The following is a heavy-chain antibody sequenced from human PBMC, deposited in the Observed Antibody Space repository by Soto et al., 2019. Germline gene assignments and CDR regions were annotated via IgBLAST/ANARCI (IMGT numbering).Heavy chain of an antibody. V-gene: IGHV4-31*03. Sequence: TSETLSLTCTVSGRSISSGGYYWSWIRQHPGKRLEWIGHIYYSGSTYYNPSLKSRVTISVDTSKNQSSLKLSSVTAADTAVYYCARVGRGTWFDPWGQGTLVTVSS. CDR3: ARVGRGTWFDP. J-gene: IGHJ5*02. D-gene: IGHD3-10*01. CDR1: GRSISSGGYY. CDR2: IYYSGST.